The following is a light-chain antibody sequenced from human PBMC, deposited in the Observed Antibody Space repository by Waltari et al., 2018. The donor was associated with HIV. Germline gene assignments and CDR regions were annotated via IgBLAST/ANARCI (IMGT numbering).Light chain of an antibody. V-gene: IGLV2-23*02. J-gene: IGLJ3*02. CDR1: SSDVGRYNF. Sequence: QSALTQPASVSGSPGKSITISCHGTSSDVGRYNFTSWYQQHPGKAPKLMIYEVSKRPSGVSNRFSGSKSGNTASLTISGLQADDEADYYCCSYAGSSTWVFGGGTKLTVL. CDR3: CSYAGSSTWV. CDR2: EVS.